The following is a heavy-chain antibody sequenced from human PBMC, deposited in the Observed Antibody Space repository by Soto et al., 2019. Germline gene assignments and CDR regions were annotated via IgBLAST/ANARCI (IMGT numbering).Heavy chain of an antibody. V-gene: IGHV1-69*13. CDR1: GGTFSSYA. J-gene: IGHJ6*02. CDR3: AVGYCSSTSCYFYSLFGSMDV. CDR2: IIPIFGTA. D-gene: IGHD2-2*01. Sequence: ASVKVSCKASGGTFSSYAISWVRQAPGQGLEWMGGIIPIFGTANYAQKFQGRVTITADESTSTAYMELSSLRSEDTAVYYCAVGYCSSTSCYFYSLFGSMDVWGQGTTVTVSS.